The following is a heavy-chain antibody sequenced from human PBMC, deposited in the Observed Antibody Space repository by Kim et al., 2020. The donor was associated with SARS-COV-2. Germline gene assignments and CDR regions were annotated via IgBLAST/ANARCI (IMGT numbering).Heavy chain of an antibody. CDR2: IRGSGSTL. Sequence: GGSLRLSCAASGFTFSDYHMSWIRQAPGKGLEWVSSIRGSGSTLAYADPVKGRFTISRDNAKNSLYLQMSSLRAGDMAVYFCAREVYYQFDYWGQGTLVTVSS. CDR3: AREVYYQFDY. V-gene: IGHV3-11*01. D-gene: IGHD3-10*01. J-gene: IGHJ4*02. CDR1: GFTFSDYH.